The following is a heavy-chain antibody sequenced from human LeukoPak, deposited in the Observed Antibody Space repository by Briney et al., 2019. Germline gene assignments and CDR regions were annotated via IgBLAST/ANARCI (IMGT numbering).Heavy chain of an antibody. J-gene: IGHJ4*02. CDR3: ASSGSYRFDY. D-gene: IGHD1-26*01. V-gene: IGHV3-48*02. Sequence: GGSLGLSCAASGFTFSTYAMNWVRQAPGKGLEWVSHITASGTAMFYADSVKGRFTISRDNAKNSLYLQMNSLRDEDTAVYYCASSGSYRFDYWGQGTLVTVSS. CDR2: ITASGTAM. CDR1: GFTFSTYA.